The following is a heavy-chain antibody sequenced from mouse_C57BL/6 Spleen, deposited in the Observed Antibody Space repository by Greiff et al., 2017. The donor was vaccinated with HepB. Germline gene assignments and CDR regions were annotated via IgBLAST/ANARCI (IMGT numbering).Heavy chain of an antibody. CDR2: IDPSDSYT. J-gene: IGHJ3*01. CDR3: ARLGDGYYVGFAY. CDR1: GYTFTSYW. Sequence: QVQLQQPGAELVMPGASVKLSCKASGYTFTSYWMHWVKQRPGQGLEWIGEIDPSDSYTNYNQKFKGKSTLTVDKSSSTAYMQRSSLTSEDSAVYYCARLGDGYYVGFAYWGQGTLVTVSA. D-gene: IGHD2-3*01. V-gene: IGHV1-69*01.